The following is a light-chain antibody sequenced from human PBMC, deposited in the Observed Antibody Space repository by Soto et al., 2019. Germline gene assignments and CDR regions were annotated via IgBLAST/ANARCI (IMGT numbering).Light chain of an antibody. J-gene: IGLJ1*01. CDR2: DVT. CDR1: TSDVGDSND. CDR3: SSYAGTYTLV. Sequence: QSALTQPRSVSGSPGQSVTISCYGTTSDVGDSNDVSWYQHHPGKAPKLIIFDVTKRPSGVPDRFSGSKSGNPASLTISGLQAEDEADYYCSSYAGTYTLVFGSGTKVTV. V-gene: IGLV2-11*01.